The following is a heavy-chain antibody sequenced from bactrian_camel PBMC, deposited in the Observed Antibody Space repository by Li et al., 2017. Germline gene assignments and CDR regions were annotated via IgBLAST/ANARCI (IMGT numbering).Heavy chain of an antibody. V-gene: IGHV3S57*01. J-gene: IGHJ4*01. CDR3: AEGRGGRGEHCYSLNY. Sequence: HVQLVESGGGSVQAGGSLRLSCAASGNTYNTFCMVWFRQAPGKAREMVAYVEGDGVIWHTDSVRGRFTVSKDSAKNTVYLQMNNLQPEDTATYYCAEGRGGRGEHCYSLNYWGQGTQVTVS. CDR2: VEGDGVI. D-gene: IGHD2*01. CDR1: GNTYNTFC.